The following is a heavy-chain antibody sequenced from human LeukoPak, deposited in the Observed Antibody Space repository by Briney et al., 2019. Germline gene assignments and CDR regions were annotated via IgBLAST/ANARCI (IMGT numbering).Heavy chain of an antibody. D-gene: IGHD3-3*01. Sequence: SETLSLTCAVYGGSFSGYYWSWIRQPPGKGLEWIGEINHSGSTNYNPSLKSRVTISVDTSKNQFSLKLSSVTAADTAVYYCARGTPAKYYDFWSGPSRDYYYYMDVWGKGTTVTVSS. V-gene: IGHV4-34*01. J-gene: IGHJ6*03. CDR3: ARGTPAKYYDFWSGPSRDYYYYMDV. CDR1: GGSFSGYY. CDR2: INHSGST.